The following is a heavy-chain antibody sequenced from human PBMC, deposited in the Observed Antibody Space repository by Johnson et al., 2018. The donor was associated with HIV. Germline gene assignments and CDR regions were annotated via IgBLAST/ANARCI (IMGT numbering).Heavy chain of an antibody. CDR1: GFTFDDYA. CDR2: IYSGGST. Sequence: QVQLVESGGGVVQPGGSLRLSCAASGFTFDDYAMHWVRQAPGKGLEWVSVIYSGGSTYYADSVKGRFTISRDNSKNTLYLQMNSLRAEDTAVYYCAKDLEEGQQWLIGAFDIWGQGTMVTVSS. J-gene: IGHJ3*02. CDR3: AKDLEEGQQWLIGAFDI. D-gene: IGHD6-19*01. V-gene: IGHV3-NL1*01.